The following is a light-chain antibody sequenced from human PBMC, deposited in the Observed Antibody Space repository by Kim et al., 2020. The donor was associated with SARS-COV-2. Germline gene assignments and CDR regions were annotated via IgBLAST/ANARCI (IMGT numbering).Light chain of an antibody. V-gene: IGKV4-1*01. CDR3: QQYYSTPPS. J-gene: IGKJ2*03. CDR2: WAS. CDR1: QTVLCNSNNKNY. Sequence: RATLNCKSSQTVLCNSNNKNYLAWYQQKPEQAPKLLIYWASIRESGVSDRFSGSGSETDFTLTISSLQAEDVAVYYCQQYYSTPPSFGQGTKLEI.